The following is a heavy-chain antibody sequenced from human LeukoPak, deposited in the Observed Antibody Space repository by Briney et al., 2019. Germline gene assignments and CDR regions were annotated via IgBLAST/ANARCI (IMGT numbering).Heavy chain of an antibody. J-gene: IGHJ4*02. V-gene: IGHV4-59*01. CDR2: IYYSGST. Sequence: PSETLSLTCTVSGGSISSYYWSWIRQPPGKGLEWIGYIYYSGSTNYNPSLKSRVTISVDTSKNQFSLKLSSVTAADTAVYYRARGQPADFDYWGQGTLVTVSS. CDR1: GGSISSYY. CDR3: ARGQPADFDY.